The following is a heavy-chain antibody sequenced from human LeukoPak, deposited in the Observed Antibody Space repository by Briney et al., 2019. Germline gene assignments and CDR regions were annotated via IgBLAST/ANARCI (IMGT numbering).Heavy chain of an antibody. CDR2: IYYSGST. D-gene: IGHD2-2*01. V-gene: IGHV4-39*07. J-gene: IGHJ6*04. Sequence: PSQTLSLTCTVSGGSISSSSYYWGWIRQPPGKGLEWIGSIYYSGSTYYNPSLKSRVTISVDRSKNQFSLKLSSVTAADTAVYYCARSVGYCSSTSCYSDVWGKGTTVTVST. CDR1: GGSISSSSYY. CDR3: ARSVGYCSSTSCYSDV.